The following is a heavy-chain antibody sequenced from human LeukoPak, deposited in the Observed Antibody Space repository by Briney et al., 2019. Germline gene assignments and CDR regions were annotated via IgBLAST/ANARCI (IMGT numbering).Heavy chain of an antibody. CDR1: GFTFSSYA. J-gene: IGHJ4*02. D-gene: IGHD6-13*01. Sequence: GGSLRLSCAASGFTFSSYAMSWVRQAPGKGLEWVSVISGSGGSTYYADSVKGRFTISRDNSKNTLYLQMNSLRAKDTAVYYCAKSSSSWPIDYWGQGTLVTVSS. V-gene: IGHV3-23*01. CDR3: AKSSSSWPIDY. CDR2: ISGSGGST.